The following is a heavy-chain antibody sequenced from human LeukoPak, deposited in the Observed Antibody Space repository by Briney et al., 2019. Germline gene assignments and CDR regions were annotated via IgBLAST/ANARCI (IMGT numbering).Heavy chain of an antibody. V-gene: IGHV3-30*18. Sequence: GGSLRLSCAASGFTFSSYGMHWVRQAPGKGLEWVAVISHDGSKKYYADSVKGRFTISRDNSKNTLYLQMNSLRDEDTAVYYCAKDPYSGSFEYFQHWGQGTLVTVSS. D-gene: IGHD1-26*01. CDR2: ISHDGSKK. J-gene: IGHJ1*01. CDR1: GFTFSSYG. CDR3: AKDPYSGSFEYFQH.